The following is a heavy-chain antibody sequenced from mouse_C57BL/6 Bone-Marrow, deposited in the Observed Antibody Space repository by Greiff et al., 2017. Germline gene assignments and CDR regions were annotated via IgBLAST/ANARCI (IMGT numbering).Heavy chain of an antibody. CDR1: GFNIKDYY. V-gene: IGHV14-2*01. Sequence: EVQLQQSGAELVKPGASVKLSCTASGFNIKDYYIHWVKQRTEQGLEWIGRIDPEDGETKYAPKFQDKATITADTSSNTAYLQLSSLTSEDTAVYYCARAPQYFDYWGQGTTLTVSS. J-gene: IGHJ2*01. CDR2: IDPEDGET. CDR3: ARAPQYFDY.